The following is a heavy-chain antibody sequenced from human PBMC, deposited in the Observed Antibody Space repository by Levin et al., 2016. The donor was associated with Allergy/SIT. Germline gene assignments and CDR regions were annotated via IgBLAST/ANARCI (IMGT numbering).Heavy chain of an antibody. D-gene: IGHD3-10*01. CDR2: IYYSGIT. V-gene: IGHV4-59*08. Sequence: WIRQPPGKGLEWIGYIYYSGITDYNPSLKSRVSLSVDTSKNEFSLKLSSVTAADTAVYYCAGMYGAGSYYRPYYYYGMDVWGQGTTVTVSS. CDR3: AGMYGAGSYYRPYYYYGMDV. J-gene: IGHJ6*02.